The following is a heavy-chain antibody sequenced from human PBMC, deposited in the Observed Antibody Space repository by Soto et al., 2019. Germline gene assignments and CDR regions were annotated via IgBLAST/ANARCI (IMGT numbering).Heavy chain of an antibody. CDR2: ISSSSSYT. V-gene: IGHV3-11*06. CDR3: AREKQERHYYYYGMDV. Sequence: PGGSLRLSCAASGFTFSDYYMSWIRQAPGKGLEWVSYISSSSSYTNYADSVKGRFTISRDNAKNSLYLQMNSLRAEDTAVYYCAREKQERHYYYYGMDVWGQGTTVTVSS. CDR1: GFTFSDYY. J-gene: IGHJ6*02.